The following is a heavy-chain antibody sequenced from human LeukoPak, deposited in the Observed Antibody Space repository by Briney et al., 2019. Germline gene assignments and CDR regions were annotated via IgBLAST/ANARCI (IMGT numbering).Heavy chain of an antibody. V-gene: IGHV1-69*05. CDR3: ARDQWLYWYFDL. CDR2: IIPIFGTA. D-gene: IGHD6-19*01. CDR1: GGTFSSYA. Sequence: SVKVSCKASGGTFSSYAISWVRQAPGQGLEWMGGIIPIFGTANYAQKFQGRVTITTDESTSTAYMELSSLRSEDTAVYYCARDQWLYWYFDLWGRGTLVTVSS. J-gene: IGHJ2*01.